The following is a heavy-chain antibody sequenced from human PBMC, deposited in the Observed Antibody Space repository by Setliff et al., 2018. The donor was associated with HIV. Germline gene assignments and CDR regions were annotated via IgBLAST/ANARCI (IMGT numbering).Heavy chain of an antibody. D-gene: IGHD6-19*01. CDR1: GYTFTVSY. CDR2: INPNSGDT. CDR3: GRVPYRSAWFSGGHNPFDV. J-gene: IGHJ3*01. Sequence: ASVKVSCKASGYTFTVSYLHWVRQAPGQGLEWMGWINPNSGDTNYAQKFQGRVTMTRDTSISTAYMELRSLRSDDTAVYYCGRVPYRSAWFSGGHNPFDVWGQGTMVTVSS. V-gene: IGHV1-2*02.